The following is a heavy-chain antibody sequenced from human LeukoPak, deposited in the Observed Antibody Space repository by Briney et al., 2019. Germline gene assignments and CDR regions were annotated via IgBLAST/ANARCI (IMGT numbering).Heavy chain of an antibody. J-gene: IGHJ4*02. D-gene: IGHD1-1*01. Sequence: KPSETLSLTCTVSGGSISSSSYYWGWIRQPPGKGLEWFGSIYFSGSTYYNPSLKSRVTISVDTSKNQFSLKLSSVTAADTAVYYCARGFRFKRPTDHYRQPPTHRFDYWGQGTLVTVSS. CDR3: ARGFRFKRPTDHYRQPPTHRFDY. CDR2: IYFSGST. V-gene: IGHV4-39*07. CDR1: GGSISSSSYY.